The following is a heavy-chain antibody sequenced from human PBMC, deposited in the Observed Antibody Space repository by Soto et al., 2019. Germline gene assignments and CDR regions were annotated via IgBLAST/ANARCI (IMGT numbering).Heavy chain of an antibody. CDR1: GYTFTGYY. CDR2: INPNSGGT. V-gene: IGHV1-2*02. J-gene: IGHJ4*02. CDR3: ARENRDDYNPFDY. D-gene: IGHD4-4*01. Sequence: QVQLVQSGAEVKKPGASVKVSCKASGYTFTGYYMHWVRQAPGQGLEWMGWINPNSGGTNYAQKCQGSVTMTRDSSISTVYMELSRLRSDDTGVYFCARENRDDYNPFDYWGQGTLVTVSS.